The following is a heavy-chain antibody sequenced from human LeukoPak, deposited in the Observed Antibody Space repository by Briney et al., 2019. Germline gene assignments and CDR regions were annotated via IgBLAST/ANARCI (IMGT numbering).Heavy chain of an antibody. J-gene: IGHJ4*02. Sequence: SETLSLTCAVYGGSFSGYYCSWIRQPPGKGLEWIGEINHSGSTNYNPSLKSRVTISVDTSKNQFSLKLSSVTAADTAVYYCARGAIIAVAGTYFDYWGQGTLVTVSS. CDR3: ARGAIIAVAGTYFDY. V-gene: IGHV4-34*01. CDR1: GGSFSGYY. D-gene: IGHD6-19*01. CDR2: INHSGST.